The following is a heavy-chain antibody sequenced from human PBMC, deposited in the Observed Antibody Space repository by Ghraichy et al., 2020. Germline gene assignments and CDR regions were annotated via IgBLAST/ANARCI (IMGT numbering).Heavy chain of an antibody. CDR1: GFTFSTSG. CDR3: ATSGKRSDLDY. Sequence: GGSLRLSCVASGFTFSTSGMHWVRQAPGKGLEWVAFISFDGSNKYYADSVKGRFTISRDNSKTRLYLQMDSLRPEDTAVYYCATSGKRSDLDYWGQGALITVAA. D-gene: IGHD1-14*01. V-gene: IGHV3-30*13. CDR2: ISFDGSNK. J-gene: IGHJ4*02.